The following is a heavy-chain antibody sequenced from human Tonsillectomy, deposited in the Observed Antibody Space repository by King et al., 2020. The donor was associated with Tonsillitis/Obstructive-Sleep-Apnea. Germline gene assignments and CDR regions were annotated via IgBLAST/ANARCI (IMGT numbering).Heavy chain of an antibody. V-gene: IGHV4-31*03. CDR2: IYYSGST. J-gene: IGHJ3*02. Sequence: QLQESGPGLVKPSQTLSLTCTVSGGSISSGGYYWSWIRQHPGKGLEWIGYIYYSGSTYYNPSLKSRVTISVGTSKNQFSLKLSSVTAADTAVYYCARDFTEGYNYWNAFDIWGQGTMVTVSS. CDR3: ARDFTEGYNYWNAFDI. CDR1: GGSISSGGYY. D-gene: IGHD5-24*01.